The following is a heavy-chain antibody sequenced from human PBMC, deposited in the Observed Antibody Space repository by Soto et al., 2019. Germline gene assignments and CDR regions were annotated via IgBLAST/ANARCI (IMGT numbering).Heavy chain of an antibody. CDR1: GGSIRSYY. Sequence: QVQLQESGPGLVKPSETLSLTCTVSGGSIRSYYWSWIRQSPGKGLEWIGYIYYSGSTYYNPSLKSRVATSLDTATTQSSLTLRPVTAAGTAVYSCAGERGYYYWGQGTLVTVSS. CDR2: IYYSGST. D-gene: IGHD1-26*01. V-gene: IGHV4-59*01. CDR3: AGERGYYY. J-gene: IGHJ4*02.